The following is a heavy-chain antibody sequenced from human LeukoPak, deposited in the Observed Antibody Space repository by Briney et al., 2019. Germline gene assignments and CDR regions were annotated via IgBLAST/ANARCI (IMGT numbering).Heavy chain of an antibody. D-gene: IGHD3-22*01. CDR1: GGSLTRYY. CDR3: ARDTDYYDSSGYSRQFDY. V-gene: IGHV4-59*01. Sequence: SETLSLTCAVSGGSLTRYYWTWIRQPPGKGLEWIGYIYYSGSAKYSPSLKSRVTISVDTSKNQFSLKLSSVTAADTAVYYCARDTDYYDSSGYSRQFDYWGQGTLVTVSS. J-gene: IGHJ4*02. CDR2: IYYSGSA.